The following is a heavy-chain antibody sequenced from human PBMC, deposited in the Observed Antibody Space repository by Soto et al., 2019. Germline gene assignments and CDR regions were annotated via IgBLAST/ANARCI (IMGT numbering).Heavy chain of an antibody. D-gene: IGHD6-19*01. CDR1: VGTFSSYA. CDR2: IIPIFGTA. Sequence: SVKVSFKASVGTFSSYAISWVRQAPGQGREWMGGIIPIFGTANYAQKFQGRVTITADESTRTAYMELSSLRSEDTAVYYCARDEWGSGWSNHYYYYYGMDVWGQGTTVTVSS. J-gene: IGHJ6*02. CDR3: ARDEWGSGWSNHYYYYYGMDV. V-gene: IGHV1-69*13.